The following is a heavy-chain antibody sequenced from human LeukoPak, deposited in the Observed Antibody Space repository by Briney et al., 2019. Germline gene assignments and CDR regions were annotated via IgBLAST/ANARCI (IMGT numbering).Heavy chain of an antibody. CDR2: IVVGSGNT. Sequence: GASVKVSCKASGFTFTSSAMQWVRQARGQRLEWIGRIVVGSGNTNYAQKFQERVTITRDMSTSTAYMELSSLRSEDTAVYYCAAGSPYSSGPPLDYWGQGTLVTVSS. CDR1: GFTFTSSA. J-gene: IGHJ4*02. D-gene: IGHD3-22*01. V-gene: IGHV1-58*02. CDR3: AAGSPYSSGPPLDY.